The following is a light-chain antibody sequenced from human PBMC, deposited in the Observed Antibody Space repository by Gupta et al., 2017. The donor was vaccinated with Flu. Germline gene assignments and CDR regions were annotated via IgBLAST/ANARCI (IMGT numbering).Light chain of an antibody. Sequence: PSTLSSSVGDRVTITCRASQSITGWLAWYQQKPGKAPKLLIYKTSSLESGVPSRFSGSGSGTEFTLTISSLQPDDFATYYCQQDNSYTGTFGQGTKVEIK. CDR1: QSITGW. V-gene: IGKV1-5*03. CDR3: QQDNSYTGT. CDR2: KTS. J-gene: IGKJ1*01.